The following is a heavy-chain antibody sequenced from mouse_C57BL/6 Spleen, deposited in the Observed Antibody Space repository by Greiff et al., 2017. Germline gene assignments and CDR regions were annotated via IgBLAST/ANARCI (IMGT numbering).Heavy chain of an antibody. CDR3: ARSPHYYYYGSSWWYCDV. CDR1: GYAFSSYW. D-gene: IGHD1-1*01. CDR2: IYPGDGDT. Sequence: QVQLKQSGAELVKPGASVKISCKASGYAFSSYWMNWVKQRPGKGLEWIGQIYPGDGDTNYNGKFKGKATLTADKSSSTAYMQLSSLTSEDSAVYFCARSPHYYYYGSSWWYCDVWGTGTTVTVSS. V-gene: IGHV1-80*01. J-gene: IGHJ1*03.